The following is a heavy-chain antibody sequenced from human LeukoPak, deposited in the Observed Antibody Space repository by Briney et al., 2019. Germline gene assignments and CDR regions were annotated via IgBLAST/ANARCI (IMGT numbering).Heavy chain of an antibody. CDR3: AKFTGSTHSYYYYMDV. V-gene: IGHV3-23*01. D-gene: IGHD1-26*01. Sequence: PGGSLRLSCAASGFTFSSYGMSWVRQAPGKGLEWVSAISGSGGSTYYADSVKGRFTISRDNSKNTLYLQMNSLRAEDTAVYYCAKFTGSTHSYYYYMDVWGTGTTVTVSS. CDR1: GFTFSSYG. CDR2: ISGSGGST. J-gene: IGHJ6*03.